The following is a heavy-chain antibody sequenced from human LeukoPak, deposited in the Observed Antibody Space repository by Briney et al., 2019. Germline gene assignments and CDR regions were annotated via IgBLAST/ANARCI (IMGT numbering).Heavy chain of an antibody. CDR2: FDPADSET. D-gene: IGHD1-1*01. V-gene: IGHV1-24*01. CDR1: GYTLTELS. Sequence: ASVKVSCKVSGYTLTELSMHCVRQPPGKGLVRMGGFDPADSETIYAERFQGRVTMTEDTPTGTAYMERSSLRSDDTAVDYFATVYTGTTFWFDPWGRG. J-gene: IGHJ5*02. CDR3: ATVYTGTTFWFDP.